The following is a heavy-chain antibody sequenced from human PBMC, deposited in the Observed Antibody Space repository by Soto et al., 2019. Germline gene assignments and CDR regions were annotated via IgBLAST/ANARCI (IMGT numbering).Heavy chain of an antibody. V-gene: IGHV4-59*08. Sequence: PSETLSLTCTVSGGSISSYYWSWIRQPPGKGLEWIGYIYYSGSTNYNPSLKSRVTISVDTSKNQFSLKLSSVTAADTAVYYCARTPPYYYGSGSYYATSYYFDYWGQGTLVTVSS. CDR1: GGSISSYY. CDR3: ARTPPYYYGSGSYYATSYYFDY. J-gene: IGHJ4*02. D-gene: IGHD3-10*01. CDR2: IYYSGST.